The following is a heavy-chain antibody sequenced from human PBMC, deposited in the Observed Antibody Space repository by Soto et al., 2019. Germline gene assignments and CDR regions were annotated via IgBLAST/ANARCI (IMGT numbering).Heavy chain of an antibody. J-gene: IGHJ4*02. V-gene: IGHV1-3*01. CDR3: ASSYYDSSGPYRGAFDY. CDR1: GGTFSSYA. Sequence: ASVKVSCKASGGTFSSYAMHWVRQAPGQRLEWMGWINAGNGNTKYSQKFQGRVTITRDTSASTAYMELSSLRSEDTAVYYCASSYYDSSGPYRGAFDYWGQGTLVTVSS. CDR2: INAGNGNT. D-gene: IGHD3-22*01.